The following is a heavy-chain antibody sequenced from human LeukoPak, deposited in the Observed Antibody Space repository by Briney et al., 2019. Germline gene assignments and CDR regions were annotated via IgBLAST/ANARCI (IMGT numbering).Heavy chain of an antibody. Sequence: GGSLRLSCAASGFSVFSNYMTWVRQAPGKGLEWVANIKEDGSEKYYVDSVKGRFTISRDNAKNSLYLQVNSLRAEDTAVYYCARLYYYDDSGVGFDYWGQGTLVTVSS. CDR3: ARLYYYDDSGVGFDY. CDR1: GFSVFSNY. V-gene: IGHV3-7*01. J-gene: IGHJ4*02. CDR2: IKEDGSEK. D-gene: IGHD3-22*01.